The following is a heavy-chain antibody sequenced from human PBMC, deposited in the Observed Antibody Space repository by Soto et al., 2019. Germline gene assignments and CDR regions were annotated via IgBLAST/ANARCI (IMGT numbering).Heavy chain of an antibody. D-gene: IGHD6-19*01. CDR2: IYYSGST. CDR3: ARSEELEAGVPIDY. V-gene: IGHV4-61*01. J-gene: IGHJ4*02. Sequence: NPSETLSLTCTVSGGSVSSGSYYWSWIRQPPGKGLEWIGYIYYSGSTNYNPSLKSRVTISVDTSKNQFSLKLSSVTAADTAVYYCARSEELEAGVPIDYWGQGTLVTVSS. CDR1: GGSVSSGSYY.